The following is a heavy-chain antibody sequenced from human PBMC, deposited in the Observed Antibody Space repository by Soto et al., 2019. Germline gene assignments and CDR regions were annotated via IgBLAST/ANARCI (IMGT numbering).Heavy chain of an antibody. J-gene: IGHJ4*02. V-gene: IGHV3-74*01. CDR3: TRGGTRTTYWGLFDS. Sequence: EVKVVESGGGLVQPGGSLRLSCAASGFTFSDNWMHWVRQPPGKGPVWVSGISGDASSTSYADSVKGRFTISRDSAKNTVYLQMDRLRVEDTAVYYCTRGGTRTTYWGLFDSWGQGTLVTVSS. CDR1: GFTFSDNW. D-gene: IGHD7-27*01. CDR2: ISGDASST.